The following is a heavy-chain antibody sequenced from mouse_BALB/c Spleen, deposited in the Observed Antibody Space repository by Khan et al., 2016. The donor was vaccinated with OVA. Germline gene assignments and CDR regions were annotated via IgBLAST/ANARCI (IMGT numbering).Heavy chain of an antibody. CDR2: INPSSGGT. V-gene: IGHV1S81*02. D-gene: IGHD2-2*01. CDR1: GYTFTSYY. CDR3: TRSEYGSIAY. Sequence: QVQLKESGAELVKPGASVRLSCKASGYTFTSYYLYWVKQRPGQGLEWIGDINPSSGGTNFNEKLKSKAILTVDKSSSTAYIQLNSLKSEDYAVYYCTRSEYGSIAYWGKGTLVTVSA. J-gene: IGHJ3*01.